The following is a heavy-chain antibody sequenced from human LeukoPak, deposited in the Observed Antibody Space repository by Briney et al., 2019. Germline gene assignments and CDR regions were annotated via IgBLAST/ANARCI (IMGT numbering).Heavy chain of an antibody. CDR3: ARQKGERQWQTIFDY. CDR2: ISAYNGNT. CDR1: GYRFTSYG. D-gene: IGHD6-19*01. J-gene: IGHJ4*02. V-gene: IGHV1-18*01. Sequence: ASVKVSCKASGYRFTSYGISWVRQAPGQGLEWMGWISAYNGNTNYAQKFQGRVTMTTDTSTSTAYMELRSLRSDDTAVYYCARQKGERQWQTIFDYWGQGTLVTVSS.